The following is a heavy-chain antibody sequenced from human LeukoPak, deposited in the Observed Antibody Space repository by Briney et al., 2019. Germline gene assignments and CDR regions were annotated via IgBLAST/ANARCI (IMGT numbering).Heavy chain of an antibody. J-gene: IGHJ3*02. CDR1: GYTFSNYY. D-gene: IGHD3-3*01. CDR3: ARERGFWSTYYSPRARENGDAFDI. Sequence: ASVKVSCKASGYTFSNYYLHWVRQAPGQGLEWMGIVNPTGGSTNYAQKFQDRVTMTGDTSTLTLYMELSSLRSDDTAVYYCARERGFWSTYYSPRARENGDAFDIWGQGTLVTVSS. V-gene: IGHV1-46*01. CDR2: VNPTGGST.